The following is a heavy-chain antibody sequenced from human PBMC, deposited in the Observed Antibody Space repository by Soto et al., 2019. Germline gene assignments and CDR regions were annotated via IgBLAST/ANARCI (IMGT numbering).Heavy chain of an antibody. CDR1: GFSLSTNGVA. Sequence: QITLKESGPPLVKPTQTLTLTCSFSGFSLSTNGVAVGWIRQPPGKALEWLALIYWDDDKRYNPSLKSRLAITTETSNNQVVLTMTNIDPVDTGTYYCERRLVDDLLGNNFDPWGQGILVTVSS. J-gene: IGHJ5*02. CDR3: ERRLVDDLLGNNFDP. D-gene: IGHD3-9*01. V-gene: IGHV2-5*02. CDR2: IYWDDDK.